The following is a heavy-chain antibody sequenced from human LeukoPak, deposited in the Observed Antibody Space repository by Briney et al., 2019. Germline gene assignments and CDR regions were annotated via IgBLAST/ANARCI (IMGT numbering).Heavy chain of an antibody. J-gene: IGHJ4*02. D-gene: IGHD3-22*01. V-gene: IGHV4-39*01. CDR3: AKTYYYDPFDF. CDR1: GGSISNSGYY. Sequence: SETLSLTCTVSGGSISNSGYYWGWLRQPPGKGLEWIGNIYYSGSTYYNPSLKGRVTISVDTSKSQFSLKLSSVTAADTAVYYCAKTYYYDPFDFWGQGTLVTVSS. CDR2: IYYSGST.